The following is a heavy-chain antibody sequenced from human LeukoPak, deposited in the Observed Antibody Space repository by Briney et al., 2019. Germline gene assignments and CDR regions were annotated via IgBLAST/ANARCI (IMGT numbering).Heavy chain of an antibody. CDR3: AYRNNFEY. J-gene: IGHJ4*02. Sequence: PGGSQRLSCATSGFSLSGHWMNWDRQPPGKGLEWVANIKAGGSEKYYVDSVKGRFTISRDDAKRTVDLQMDNLRTEDTAVYYCAYRNNFEYWGQGTMVTVSS. D-gene: IGHD1-26*01. V-gene: IGHV3-7*05. CDR2: IKAGGSEK. CDR1: GFSLSGHW.